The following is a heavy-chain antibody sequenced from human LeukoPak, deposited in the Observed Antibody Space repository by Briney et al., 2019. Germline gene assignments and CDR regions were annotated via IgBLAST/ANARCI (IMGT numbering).Heavy chain of an antibody. D-gene: IGHD1-26*01. CDR2: INPNSGGT. CDR1: GYTFTGYY. Sequence: GASVKVSCKASGYTFTGYYMHWVRQAPGQGLEWMGWINPNSGGTNYAQKFQGRVTMTRDTSITTAYMELSRLRPDDTAVYYCARDSGIYRDGFDIWGQGTMVTVSS. CDR3: ARDSGIYRDGFDI. J-gene: IGHJ3*02. V-gene: IGHV1-2*02.